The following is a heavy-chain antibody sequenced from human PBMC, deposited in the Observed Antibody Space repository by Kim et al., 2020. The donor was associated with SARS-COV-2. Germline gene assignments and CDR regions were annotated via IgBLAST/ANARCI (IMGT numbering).Heavy chain of an antibody. D-gene: IGHD3-10*01. V-gene: IGHV3-30*18. CDR2: VTCDGGNT. CDR1: GFTFSSYG. CDR3: AKASGSLSRY. J-gene: IGHJ4*02. Sequence: GGSLRLSCAASGFTFSSYGMHWVRQAPGKGLEWVAVVTCDGGNTYYADSVKGRFTISRDNSKDSLYLQMNSLRTDDTAFYYCAKASGSLSRYWGQGTLVTVSA.